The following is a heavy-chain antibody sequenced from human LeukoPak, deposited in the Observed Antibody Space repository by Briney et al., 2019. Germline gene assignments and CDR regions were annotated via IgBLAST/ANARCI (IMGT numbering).Heavy chain of an antibody. J-gene: IGHJ4*02. CDR2: ICWNSGSI. Sequence: PGRSLRLSCAASGFTFDDYAMHWVRQPPGKGLEWVSGICWNSGSIGYADSVKDRFTISRDNAKNSLYLQMNSLRAEDTALYYCARTPTFGGVIVIPYYFDYWGQGTLVTVSS. V-gene: IGHV3-9*01. CDR3: ARTPTFGGVIVIPYYFDY. D-gene: IGHD3-16*02. CDR1: GFTFDDYA.